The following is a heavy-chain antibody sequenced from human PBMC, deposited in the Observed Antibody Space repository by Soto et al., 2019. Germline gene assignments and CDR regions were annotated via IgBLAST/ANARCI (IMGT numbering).Heavy chain of an antibody. CDR2: IYYSGST. V-gene: IGHV4-39*01. D-gene: IGHD3-9*01. Sequence: PSETLSLTCTVSGGSISSSSYYWGWIRQPPGKGLEWIGSIYYSGSTYYNPSLKSRVTISVDTSKNQFSLKLSSVTAADTAVYYCAKLMNYDILTGYYPFGMDVWGQGTTVT. CDR3: AKLMNYDILTGYYPFGMDV. J-gene: IGHJ6*02. CDR1: GGSISSSSYY.